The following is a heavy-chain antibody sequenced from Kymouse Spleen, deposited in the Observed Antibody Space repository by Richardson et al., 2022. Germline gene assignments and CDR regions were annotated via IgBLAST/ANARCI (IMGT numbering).Heavy chain of an antibody. CDR1: GFTFSSYG. Sequence: QVQLVESGGGVVQPGRSLRLSCAASGFTFSSYGMHWVRQAPGKGLEWVAVIWYDGSNKYYADSVKGRFTISRDNSKNTLYLQMNSLRAEDTAVYYCAREVITMVRGVIHYYYGMDVWGQGTTVTVSS. CDR3: AREVITMVRGVIHYYYGMDV. J-gene: IGHJ6*02. CDR2: IWYDGSNK. D-gene: IGHD3-10*01. V-gene: IGHV3-33*01.